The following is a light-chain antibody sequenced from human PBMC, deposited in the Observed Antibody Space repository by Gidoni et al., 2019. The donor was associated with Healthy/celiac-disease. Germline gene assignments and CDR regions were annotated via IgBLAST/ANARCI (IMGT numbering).Light chain of an antibody. V-gene: IGKV1-5*01. Sequence: DIQMNQSPSTLSASVGDRVTITCRASQSISSWLAWYQQKPGKAPKLLIYDASSLESGVPSRFSGSGSGTEFTLTISSLQPDDFATYYCQQYYSYPWTFGQGTKVEIK. CDR1: QSISSW. CDR3: QQYYSYPWT. J-gene: IGKJ1*01. CDR2: DAS.